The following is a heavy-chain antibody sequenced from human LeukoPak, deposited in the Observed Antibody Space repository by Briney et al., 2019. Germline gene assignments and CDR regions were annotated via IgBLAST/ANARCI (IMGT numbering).Heavy chain of an antibody. J-gene: IGHJ4*02. D-gene: IGHD3-10*01. CDR2: IKQDGSEK. V-gene: IGHV3-7*01. CDR3: ARDPHISFGEFPYFDY. CDR1: GFTFSSYW. Sequence: TGGSLRLSCAASGFTFSSYWMSWVRQAPGKGLEWVANIKQDGSEKYYVDSVKGRFTISRDNAKSSLYLQMNSLRAEDTAVYYCARDPHISFGEFPYFDYWGQGTLVTVSS.